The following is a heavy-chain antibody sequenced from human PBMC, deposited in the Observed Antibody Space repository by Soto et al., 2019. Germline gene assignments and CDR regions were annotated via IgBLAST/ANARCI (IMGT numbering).Heavy chain of an antibody. J-gene: IGHJ4*02. CDR1: GFTFSSYA. CDR2: ISGSGGST. CDR3: AKDSKLGLIVGATMVFDY. D-gene: IGHD1-26*01. V-gene: IGHV3-23*01. Sequence: EVQLLESGGGLVQPGGSLRLSCAASGFTFSSYAMSWVRQAPGKGLEWVSAISGSGGSTYYAGSVKGRFTISRDNSKNTLEQQMNSLRAEDTAVYYCAKDSKLGLIVGATMVFDYWGQGTLVTVSS.